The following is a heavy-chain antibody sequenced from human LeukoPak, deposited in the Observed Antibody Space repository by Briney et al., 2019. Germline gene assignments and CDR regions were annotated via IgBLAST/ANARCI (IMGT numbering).Heavy chain of an antibody. Sequence: GGSLRLSCAASGFTFSSYAMSWVRQAPGKGLEWVSYISSTSDTIYYADSVKGRFTISRDDAKKSVYLQMNSLRDEDTAVYYCARGVGVTDYWGQGTLVTVSS. CDR1: GFTFSSYA. J-gene: IGHJ4*02. D-gene: IGHD1-26*01. CDR2: ISSTSDTI. V-gene: IGHV3-48*02. CDR3: ARGVGVTDY.